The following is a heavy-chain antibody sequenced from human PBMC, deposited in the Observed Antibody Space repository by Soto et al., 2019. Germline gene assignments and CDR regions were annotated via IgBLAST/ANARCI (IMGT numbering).Heavy chain of an antibody. D-gene: IGHD5-18*01. J-gene: IGHJ6*02. V-gene: IGHV5-10-1*01. CDR1: GYRVSSYW. CDR2: IDPSDSYT. Sequence: EAVKISCKGCGYRVSSYWSRWERQKNGKGLEGMGRIDPSDSYTNYSPSFQGHVTISADKSISTAYLQWSSLKASDTAMYYCARTSMQSRGYSYGHGGMDVWGQGTTVTVS. CDR3: ARTSMQSRGYSYGHGGMDV.